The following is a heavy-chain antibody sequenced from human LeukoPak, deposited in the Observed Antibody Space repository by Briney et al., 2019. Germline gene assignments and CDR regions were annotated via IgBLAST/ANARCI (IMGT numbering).Heavy chain of an antibody. J-gene: IGHJ4*02. CDR3: AGISYNWNDLLAPD. D-gene: IGHD1-20*01. CDR1: GDSVSSNSAA. V-gene: IGHV6-1*01. CDR2: TYYRSKWYN. Sequence: SQTLSLTCAISGDSVSSNSAAWNWIRQSPSRGLEWLGRTYYRSKWYNDYAVSVKSRITINPDTSKNQFSLQLNSVTPEDTAVYYCAGISYNWNDLLAPDWGQGTLVTVSS.